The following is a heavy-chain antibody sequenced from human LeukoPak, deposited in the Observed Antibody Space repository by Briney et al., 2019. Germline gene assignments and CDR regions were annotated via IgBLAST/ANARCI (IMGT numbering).Heavy chain of an antibody. D-gene: IGHD3-22*01. Sequence: PGGSLRLSCAASGFTFSTYNMNWVRQAPGKGLEWVSYISGSSSTIYYADSVKGRFTISRDNAKNSLYLQMNSLRAEDTAVYYCARDGDSSGFDYWGQGTLVTVSS. V-gene: IGHV3-48*04. J-gene: IGHJ4*02. CDR2: ISGSSSTI. CDR3: ARDGDSSGFDY. CDR1: GFTFSTYN.